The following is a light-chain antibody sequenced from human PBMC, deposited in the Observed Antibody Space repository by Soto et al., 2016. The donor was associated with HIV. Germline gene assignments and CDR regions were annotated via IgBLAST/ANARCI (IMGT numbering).Light chain of an antibody. J-gene: IGKJ1*01. V-gene: IGKV1-5*03. Sequence: DIQMTQSPSTLSASVGDRVTITCRASQSISSWLAWYQQKPGKAPKLQIYKASSLESGVPSRFSGSGSGTEFTHTISSLQPDDFATYYCQQYNSYWTFGQGTKVEIK. CDR1: QSISSW. CDR3: QQYNSYWT. CDR2: KAS.